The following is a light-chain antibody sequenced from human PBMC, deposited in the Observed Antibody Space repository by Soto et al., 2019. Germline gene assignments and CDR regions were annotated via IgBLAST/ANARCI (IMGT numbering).Light chain of an antibody. J-gene: IGKJ1*01. CDR2: DAT. CDR3: QQYNSYWT. Sequence: SAAVGDRVTITCRASQSIGNLLAWYQQKPGKAPKLLIYDATSLQIGVPSRFSGSGSGTEFTLTISSLQPDDFATYYCQQYNSYWTFGQGTKVEIK. V-gene: IGKV1-5*01. CDR1: QSIGNL.